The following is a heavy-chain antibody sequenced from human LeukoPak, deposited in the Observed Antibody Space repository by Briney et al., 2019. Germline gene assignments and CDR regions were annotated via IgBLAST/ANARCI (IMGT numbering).Heavy chain of an antibody. CDR1: GYTFTSYH. CDR2: INPNSGGT. J-gene: IGHJ4*02. CDR3: ARGSSIVVVILPDY. V-gene: IGHV1-2*02. Sequence: GASVKVSCKASGYTFTSYHLHWVRQAPGQGLEWMGWINPNSGGTNYAQKFQGRVTMTRDTSISTAYMELSRLRSDDTAVYYCARGSSIVVVILPDYWGQGTLVTVSS. D-gene: IGHD3-22*01.